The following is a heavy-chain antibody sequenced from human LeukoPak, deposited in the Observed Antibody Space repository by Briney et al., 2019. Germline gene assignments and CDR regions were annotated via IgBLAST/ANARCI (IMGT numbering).Heavy chain of an antibody. CDR2: IYHSGSP. CDR3: ARDFGL. J-gene: IGHJ2*01. Sequence: GSLRLSCAASGFTFSSYEMNWVRQSPGKGLEWIGEIYHSGSPNYNPSLKGRVTISVDKSKNEYSLILTSVTAADTAVYFCARDFGLWGRGTLVTVSS. D-gene: IGHD3-10*01. V-gene: IGHV4-4*01. CDR1: GFTFSSYEM.